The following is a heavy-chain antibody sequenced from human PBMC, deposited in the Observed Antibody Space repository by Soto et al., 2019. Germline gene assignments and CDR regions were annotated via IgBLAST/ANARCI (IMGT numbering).Heavy chain of an antibody. CDR3: ARAGAAPYYYYGLDV. J-gene: IGHJ6*02. Sequence: ASVQVSCKTSGYTFTAYDIYWVRQAPGQGLEWMGWIRAYNGDTNYAPKFQTRVTMTTDKSTDTAYMDLRSLTSDDTAIYYCARAGAAPYYYYGLDVWGQGTTVTVSS. CDR2: IRAYNGDT. V-gene: IGHV1-18*01. CDR1: GYTFTAYD. D-gene: IGHD3-10*01.